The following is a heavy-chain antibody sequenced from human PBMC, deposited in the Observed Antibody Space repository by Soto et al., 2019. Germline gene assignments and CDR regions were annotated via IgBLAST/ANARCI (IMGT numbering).Heavy chain of an antibody. J-gene: IGHJ6*02. D-gene: IGHD2-21*02. V-gene: IGHV4-59*01. CDR3: ARDLWGYCGTDCYPLDV. Sequence: SETLSLTCTGSGGSISGYYWSWIWQPPGKGLEWIGYMYNTGSTVYNPSFKSRVTISVDTSKNQFSLKLNSVTAADTAVYYCARDLWGYCGTDCYPLDVWGQGTTVT. CDR2: MYNTGST. CDR1: GGSISGYY.